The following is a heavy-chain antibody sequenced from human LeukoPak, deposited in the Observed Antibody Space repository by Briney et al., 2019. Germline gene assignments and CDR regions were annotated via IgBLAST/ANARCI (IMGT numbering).Heavy chain of an antibody. CDR2: IKQDGSEK. CDR1: GFTFSSYW. CDR3: ARDRGGVTPRFDY. Sequence: PGGSLRLSCAASGFTFSSYWMSWVRQAPGKGLEWVANIKQDGSEKYYVDSVKGRFTISRDDAKNSLYLQMNSLRAEDTAVYYCARDRGGVTPRFDYWGQGTLVTVSS. J-gene: IGHJ4*02. D-gene: IGHD3-16*01. V-gene: IGHV3-7*01.